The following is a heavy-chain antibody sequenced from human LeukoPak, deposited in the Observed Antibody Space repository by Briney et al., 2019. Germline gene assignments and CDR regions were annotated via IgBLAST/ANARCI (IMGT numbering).Heavy chain of an antibody. CDR1: GGSLSGYY. J-gene: IGHJ3*02. V-gene: IGHV4-34*01. D-gene: IGHD2-2*01. CDR3: ASVGPIVVVPAASDAFDI. Sequence: SETLSLTCAVYGGSLSGYYWSWIRQPPGKGLEWIGEINHSGSTNYNPSLKSRVTISVDTSKNQFSLKLSSVTAADTAVYYCASVGPIVVVPAASDAFDIWGQGTMVTVSS. CDR2: INHSGST.